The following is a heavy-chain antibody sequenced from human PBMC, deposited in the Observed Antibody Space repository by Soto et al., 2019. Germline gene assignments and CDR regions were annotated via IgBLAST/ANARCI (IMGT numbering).Heavy chain of an antibody. D-gene: IGHD3-10*01. CDR3: ARDQRNYYGSGSYLDY. Sequence: QVQLVESGGGLVKSGGSLRLSCAASGFTFSDHYMSWIRQAPGKGLEWVSYISSSGTTTYYADSVKGRFTISRDNAKNSRYLQMNSLRAEDTAVYYCARDQRNYYGSGSYLDYWGQGILVTVSS. J-gene: IGHJ4*02. CDR2: ISSSGTTT. CDR1: GFTFSDHY. V-gene: IGHV3-11*01.